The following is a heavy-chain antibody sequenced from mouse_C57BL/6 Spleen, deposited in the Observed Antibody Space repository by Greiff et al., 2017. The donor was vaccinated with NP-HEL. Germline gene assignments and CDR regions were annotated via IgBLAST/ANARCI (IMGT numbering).Heavy chain of an antibody. Sequence: QVQLQQSGAELARPGASVKLSCKASGYTFTSYGISWVKQRTGQGLEWIGEIYPRSGNTYYNEKFKGKATLTADKSSSTAYMELRSLTSEDSAVYFCAREGWLASFAYWGQGTLVTVSA. CDR2: IYPRSGNT. J-gene: IGHJ3*01. V-gene: IGHV1-81*01. CDR1: GYTFTSYG. D-gene: IGHD2-3*01. CDR3: AREGWLASFAY.